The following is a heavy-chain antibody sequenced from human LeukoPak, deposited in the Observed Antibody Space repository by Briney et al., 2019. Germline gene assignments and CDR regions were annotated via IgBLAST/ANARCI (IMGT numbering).Heavy chain of an antibody. J-gene: IGHJ3*02. CDR1: GYTFTGYY. Sequence: ASVKVSCKASGYTFTGYYMHWVRQAPGQGLEWMGWINPNSGGTNYAQKFQGRVTMTRDTSISTAYMELSRLRSDDTAVYYCARSPFYGSGRGAFDIWGQATMVTVSS. V-gene: IGHV1-2*02. D-gene: IGHD3-10*01. CDR2: INPNSGGT. CDR3: ARSPFYGSGRGAFDI.